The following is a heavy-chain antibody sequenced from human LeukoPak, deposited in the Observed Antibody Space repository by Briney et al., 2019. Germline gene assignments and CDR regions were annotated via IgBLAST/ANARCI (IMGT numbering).Heavy chain of an antibody. Sequence: ASVKVSCKASGYTFTGYYIHWVRQAPGQGLEWMGWINPNSGGTNYAQKFQGRVTMTRDTSISTAYMDLRSLRSDDTAVYYCARVYSSSSIDSWGQGTLVTVSS. J-gene: IGHJ5*01. V-gene: IGHV1-2*02. CDR1: GYTFTGYY. CDR2: INPNSGGT. D-gene: IGHD6-13*01. CDR3: ARVYSSSSIDS.